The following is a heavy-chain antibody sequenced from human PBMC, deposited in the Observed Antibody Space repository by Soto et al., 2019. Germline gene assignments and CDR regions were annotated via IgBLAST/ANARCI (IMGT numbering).Heavy chain of an antibody. CDR3: ARRTPLYASESSRFDP. J-gene: IGHJ5*02. V-gene: IGHV4-39*01. CDR1: GGSITSSSYY. D-gene: IGHD3-10*01. CDR2: IHYSGGA. Sequence: SETLSLTCTVSGGSITSSSYYWGWIRRPPGKGLEWIGTIHYSGGASYNPSLKSRVIISADTSKNQFSLRLSSVTAADTAVYYCARRTPLYASESSRFDPWGQGALVTVSS.